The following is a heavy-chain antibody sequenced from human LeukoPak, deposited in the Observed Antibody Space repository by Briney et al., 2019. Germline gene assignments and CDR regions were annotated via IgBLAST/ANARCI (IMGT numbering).Heavy chain of an antibody. CDR3: ARHYGP. CDR1: GGSFSGYY. J-gene: IGHJ4*02. CDR2: IYYSGST. V-gene: IGHV4-34*01. Sequence: SETLSLTCAVYGGSFSGYYWSWIRQPPGKGLEWIGSIYYSGSTYYNPSLKSRVTISVDTSKNQFSLRLNSVTATDTAVYYCARHYGPWGQGTLVTVSS. D-gene: IGHD3-16*01.